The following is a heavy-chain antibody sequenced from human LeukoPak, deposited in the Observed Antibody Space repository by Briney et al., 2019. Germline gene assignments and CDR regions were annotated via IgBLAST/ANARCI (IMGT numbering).Heavy chain of an antibody. D-gene: IGHD3-9*01. Sequence: GRSLRLSCAASGFTFSSYAMSWVRQAPGKGLEWVSAISGSGGSTYYADSVKGRFTISRDNSKNTLYLQMNSLRAEDTAVYYCAKDIGYFDWLFDYWGQGTLVTVSS. CDR3: AKDIGYFDWLFDY. CDR1: GFTFSSYA. J-gene: IGHJ4*02. V-gene: IGHV3-23*01. CDR2: ISGSGGST.